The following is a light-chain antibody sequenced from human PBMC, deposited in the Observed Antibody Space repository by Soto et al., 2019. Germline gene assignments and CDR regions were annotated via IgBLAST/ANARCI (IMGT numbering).Light chain of an antibody. CDR2: DAF. Sequence: DIQMTQSPSTLSASVGDRVSITCRASQSVGNSLAWYQQRPGKAPKLLIFDAFTLESGVPSKFSGSGSDTEFTFTISSLQPDDSATYYCQQYNTYGLTFGGGTKVEIK. J-gene: IGKJ4*02. V-gene: IGKV1-5*01. CDR3: QQYNTYGLT. CDR1: QSVGNS.